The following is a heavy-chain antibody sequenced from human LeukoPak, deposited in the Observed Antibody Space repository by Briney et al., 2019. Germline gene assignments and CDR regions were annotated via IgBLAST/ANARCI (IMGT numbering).Heavy chain of an antibody. CDR1: GGSISSYY. V-gene: IGHV4-4*07. Sequence: SETLSLTCTVSGGSISSYYWSWIRQPAGKGLEWIGRIYTSGSTNYNPSLKRRVTMSVDTSKNHFSLKLSSVTAADTAVYYCASGVRLLGNWFDPWGQGTLVTVSS. D-gene: IGHD2-21*02. CDR3: ASGVRLLGNWFDP. J-gene: IGHJ5*02. CDR2: IYTSGST.